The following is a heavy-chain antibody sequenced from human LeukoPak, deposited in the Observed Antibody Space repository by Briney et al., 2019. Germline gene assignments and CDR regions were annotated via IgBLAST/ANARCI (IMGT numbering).Heavy chain of an antibody. CDR2: IYTSGST. J-gene: IGHJ4*02. CDR3: ARERGIAAAGLIPDY. V-gene: IGHV4-4*07. Sequence: PSETLSLTCTVSGGSISSYYWSWIRQPAGKGLEWIGRIYTSGSTNYNPSLKSRVTMSVDTSKNQFSLKLSSVTAADTAVYYCARERGIAAAGLIPDYWGQGTLVTVSS. D-gene: IGHD6-13*01. CDR1: GGSISSYY.